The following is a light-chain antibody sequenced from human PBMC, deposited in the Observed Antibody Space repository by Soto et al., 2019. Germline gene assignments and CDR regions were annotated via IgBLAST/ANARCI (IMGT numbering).Light chain of an antibody. CDR3: QQLNIFPPLFM. Sequence: DIQLTQSPFFLSASVGDRVTITCRASQGIRSYLAWYQQRPGKAPELLIYGASTLRTGVVSRFSGSGSGTEFTLTIRSLQSEDFATYFCQQLNIFPPLFMFGPGTKVDIK. J-gene: IGKJ3*01. V-gene: IGKV1-9*01. CDR2: GAS. CDR1: QGIRSY.